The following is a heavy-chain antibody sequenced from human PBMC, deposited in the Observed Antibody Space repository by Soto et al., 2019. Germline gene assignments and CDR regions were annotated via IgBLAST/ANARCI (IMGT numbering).Heavy chain of an antibody. CDR2: IIPILGIA. V-gene: IGHV1-69*02. CDR3: ASRIVVVPAAIRINYYYGMDV. Sequence: SVKVSCKASGGTFSSYTISWVRQAPGQGLEWMGRIIPILGIANYAQKFQGRVTITADKSTSTAYMELSSLRSEDTAMYYCASRIVVVPAAIRINYYYGMDVWGQGTTVTVSS. CDR1: GGTFSSYT. D-gene: IGHD2-2*02. J-gene: IGHJ6*02.